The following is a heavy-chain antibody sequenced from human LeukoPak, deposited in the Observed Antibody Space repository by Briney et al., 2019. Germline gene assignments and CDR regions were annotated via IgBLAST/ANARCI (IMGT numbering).Heavy chain of an antibody. CDR3: ARGLYGDY. D-gene: IGHD2-2*02. V-gene: IGHV4-38-2*02. J-gene: IGHJ4*02. Sequence: PSETLSLTCTVSGYSISSGYYWGWIRQPPGEGLEWIGSIYHSGSTYYNPSLKSRVTISVDTSKNQFSLKLSSVTAADTAVYYCARGLYGDYRGQGTLVTVSS. CDR2: IYHSGST. CDR1: GYSISSGYY.